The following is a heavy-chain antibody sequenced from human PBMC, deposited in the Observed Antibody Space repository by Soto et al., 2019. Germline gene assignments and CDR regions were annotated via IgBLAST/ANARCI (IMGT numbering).Heavy chain of an antibody. CDR3: AHRLEIAVTGTLDY. Sequence: GSGPTLVNPTQTLTLTCTFSGFSLTTSGVGVGWIRRPPGKALEWLALIYWDDDKRYSPSLKSRLTITKDTSKNQVVLTMTNMDPVDTATYYCAHRLEIAVTGTLDYWGQGTLVTVSS. D-gene: IGHD1-1*01. CDR1: GFSLTTSGVG. J-gene: IGHJ4*02. V-gene: IGHV2-5*02. CDR2: IYWDDDK.